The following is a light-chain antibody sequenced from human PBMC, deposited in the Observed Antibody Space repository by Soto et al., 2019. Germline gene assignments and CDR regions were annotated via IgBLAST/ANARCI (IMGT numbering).Light chain of an antibody. CDR3: QQYGSSPPQKT. V-gene: IGKV3-20*01. J-gene: IGKJ1*01. CDR2: GAS. CDR1: QSVSNSF. Sequence: EIVLTQSPGTLSLSPGERATLSCRASQSVSNSFLAWYQQKPGQAPRLLIYGASSRATGIPDRFSGSGSGTDFTLTISRLEPEDFAVYYCQQYGSSPPQKTFGQGTKVEIK.